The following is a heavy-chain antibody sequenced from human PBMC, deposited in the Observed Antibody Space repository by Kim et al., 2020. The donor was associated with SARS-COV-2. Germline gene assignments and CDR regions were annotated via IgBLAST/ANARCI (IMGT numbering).Heavy chain of an antibody. CDR1: GFTFSTSW. D-gene: IGHD3-10*01. V-gene: IGHV3-7*01. CDR3: AKTSGFFDV. Sequence: GGSLRLSCVASGFTFSTSWMTWVRQAPGKGLQWVANIKEDGSEKFYLDSVRGRFTISRDNADNSLFLQMDSLRAEDTAVYYCAKTSGFFDVWGQVTLVTV. J-gene: IGHJ4*02. CDR2: IKEDGSEK.